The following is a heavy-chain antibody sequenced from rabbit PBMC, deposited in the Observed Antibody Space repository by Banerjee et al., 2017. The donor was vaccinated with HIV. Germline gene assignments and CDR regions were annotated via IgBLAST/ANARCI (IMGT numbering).Heavy chain of an antibody. D-gene: IGHD8-1*01. CDR2: IYNGDGRT. J-gene: IGHJ4*01. CDR3: ARESGGAGGVYSLNL. CDR1: GFSFSSYYW. V-gene: IGHV1S40*01. Sequence: QSLEESGGDLVKPGASLTLTCTASGFSFSSYYWIYWVRQAPGKGPEWIACIYNGDGRTFYASWAKGRFTISKTSSTTVTLEMTSLTAADTATYFCARESGGAGGVYSLNLWGQGTLVTVS.